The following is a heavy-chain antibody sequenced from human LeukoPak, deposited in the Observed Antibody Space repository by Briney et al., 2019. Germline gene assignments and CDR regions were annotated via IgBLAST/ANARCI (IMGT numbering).Heavy chain of an antibody. J-gene: IGHJ6*03. Sequence: GGSLRLSCAASGFIVRSSYMSWVRQAPGKGLEWVSVIYSGGSPDYADSAKGRFTISTDNSKNTLYLQMNSLRAEDTAVYYCAKDRFGVDYYYYMDVWGKGTTVTISS. CDR2: IYSGGSP. V-gene: IGHV3-53*05. CDR3: AKDRFGVDYYYYMDV. CDR1: GFIVRSSY. D-gene: IGHD3-10*01.